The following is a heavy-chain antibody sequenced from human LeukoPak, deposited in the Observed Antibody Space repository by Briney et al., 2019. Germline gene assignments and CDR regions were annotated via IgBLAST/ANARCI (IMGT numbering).Heavy chain of an antibody. CDR1: GFTFSSYW. V-gene: IGHV3-74*01. J-gene: IGHJ4*02. Sequence: GGSLRLSCAASGFTFSSYWMHWVRQAPGKGLVWVSRVNSDGSNTTYADSVKGRFTISRDNAKNTLYLQMNSLRAEDTAVYYCAREVVAAAEVDYWGQGTLVTVSS. D-gene: IGHD6-13*01. CDR2: VNSDGSNT. CDR3: AREVVAAAEVDY.